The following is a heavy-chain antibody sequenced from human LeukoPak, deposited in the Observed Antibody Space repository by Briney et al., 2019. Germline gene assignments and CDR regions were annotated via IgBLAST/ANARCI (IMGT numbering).Heavy chain of an antibody. D-gene: IGHD2-15*01. V-gene: IGHV3-48*01. CDR2: ISTGSSTI. Sequence: PGGSLRLSCAASGFTFSSYSMNWVRQAPGKRLEWVSYISTGSSTIYYADSVKGRFTISRDNAKNSLYLQMNSLRAEDTAVYYCARVHAAYPLDYWGQGTLVTVSS. CDR1: GFTFSSYS. CDR3: ARVHAAYPLDY. J-gene: IGHJ4*02.